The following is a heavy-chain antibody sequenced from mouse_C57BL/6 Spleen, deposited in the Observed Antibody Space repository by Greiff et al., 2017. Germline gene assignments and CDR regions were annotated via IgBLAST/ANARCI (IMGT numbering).Heavy chain of an antibody. CDR1: GYSITSGYY. D-gene: IGHD2-1*01. J-gene: IGHJ2*01. CDR2: ISYDGSN. Sequence: EVKVEESGPGLVKPSQSLSLTCSVTGYSITSGYYWNWIRQFPGNKLEWMGYISYDGSNNYNPSLKNRISITRDTSKNQFFLKLNSVTTEDTATYYCATIYYGNSVYYWGQGTTLTVSS. CDR3: ATIYYGNSVYY. V-gene: IGHV3-6*01.